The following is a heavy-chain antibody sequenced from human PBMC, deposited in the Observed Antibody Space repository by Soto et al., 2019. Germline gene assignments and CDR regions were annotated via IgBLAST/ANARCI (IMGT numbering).Heavy chain of an antibody. CDR1: ETIFSSYT. CDR2: IIPILGET. Sequence: QVQLVQSGAEVKKPGSAERVSCKASETIFSSYTISWVRQAPGQGLEWMGRIIPILGETNSAQKFQGRVTITADKSTNTAYMELNSLGFDDTALYYCARGLGGRIDDWGQGTTVTVSS. V-gene: IGHV1-69*08. D-gene: IGHD3-16*01. CDR3: ARGLGGRIDD. J-gene: IGHJ6*02.